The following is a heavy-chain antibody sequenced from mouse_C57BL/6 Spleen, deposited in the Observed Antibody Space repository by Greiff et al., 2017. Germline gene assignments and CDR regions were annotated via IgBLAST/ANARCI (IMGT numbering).Heavy chain of an antibody. V-gene: IGHV1-80*01. Sequence: QVQLKQSGAELVKPGASVKISCKASGYAFSSYWMNWVKQRPGKGLEWIGQIYPGDGDTNYNGKFKGKATLTADKSSSTAYMQLSSLTSEDSAVYCCARRRAYDYESYFDYWGQGTTLTVSS. CDR3: ARRRAYDYESYFDY. CDR2: IYPGDGDT. CDR1: GYAFSSYW. D-gene: IGHD2-4*01. J-gene: IGHJ2*01.